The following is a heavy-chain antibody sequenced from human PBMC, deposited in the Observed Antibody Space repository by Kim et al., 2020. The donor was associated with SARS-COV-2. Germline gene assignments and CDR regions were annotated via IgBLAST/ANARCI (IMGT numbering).Heavy chain of an antibody. V-gene: IGHV4-59*01. D-gene: IGHD3-16*01. CDR3: ARRVITANWYFYL. CDR2: IYYSGST. Sequence: SETLSLTCTVSGGSISSYYWSWIRQPPGKGLEWIWYIYYSGSTNYNPSLKSRVTISVDTSKNQFSLKLSSVTAADTAVYYCARRVITANWYFYLWGRGTLVTVSS. CDR1: GGSISSYY. J-gene: IGHJ2*01.